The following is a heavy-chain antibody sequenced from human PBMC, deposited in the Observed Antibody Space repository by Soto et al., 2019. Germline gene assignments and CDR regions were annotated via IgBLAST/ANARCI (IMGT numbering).Heavy chain of an antibody. D-gene: IGHD6-19*01. J-gene: IGHJ4*02. CDR1: GYSFTTYD. CDR3: ARDKKVVPAARSHEPAVAGTSTDY. V-gene: IGHV1-8*01. Sequence: GASVKVSCKASGYSFTTYDINWVRQATGQGPEWMGWMNPKNGKTGYAQKFQGRVTMTRDTSMSTAYMDLSSLTSEDTAVYYCARDKKVVPAARSHEPAVAGTSTDYWGQGTLVTVSS. CDR2: MNPKNGKT.